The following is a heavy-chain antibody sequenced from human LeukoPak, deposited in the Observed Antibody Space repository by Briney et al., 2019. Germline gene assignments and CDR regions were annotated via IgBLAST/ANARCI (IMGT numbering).Heavy chain of an antibody. CDR3: ARAVAAAGIFDY. J-gene: IGHJ4*02. CDR1: GGSISSSSYY. D-gene: IGHD6-13*01. CDR2: IYYSGST. V-gene: IGHV4-39*07. Sequence: SETLSLTCTVSGGSISSSSYYWGWIRQPPGKGLEWIGSIYYSGSTYYNPSLKSRVTISLDTSKNQFSLRLSSVTAADTAVYYCARAVAAAGIFDYWGQGTLVTVSS.